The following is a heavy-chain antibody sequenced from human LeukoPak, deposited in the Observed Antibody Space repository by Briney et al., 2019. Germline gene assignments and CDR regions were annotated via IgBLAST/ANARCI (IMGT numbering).Heavy chain of an antibody. V-gene: IGHV1-18*01. CDR3: ARPLGGGDDAFDI. D-gene: IGHD3-10*01. Sequence: GASVKVSCKASGYTLTSYGISWVRQAPGQGLEWMGWISACNGNTNYAQKLQGRVTMTTDTSTSTAYMELRSLRSDDTAVYYCARPLGGGDDAFDIWDQGTMVTVSS. CDR1: GYTLTSYG. CDR2: ISACNGNT. J-gene: IGHJ3*02.